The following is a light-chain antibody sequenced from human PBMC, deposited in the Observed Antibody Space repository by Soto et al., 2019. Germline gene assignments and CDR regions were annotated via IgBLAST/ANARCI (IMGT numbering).Light chain of an antibody. CDR3: LLFYGDAWV. Sequence: QTVVTQEPSLTVSPGGTATLTCDSSTGAVTSGYYPNWFQQKAGQAPRVLIYSTSNKHSWTPARFSGSLLGGKAALTLSGVQPEDEAEYYCLLFYGDAWVFGGGTKVTVL. V-gene: IGLV7-43*01. CDR2: STS. J-gene: IGLJ3*02. CDR1: TGAVTSGYY.